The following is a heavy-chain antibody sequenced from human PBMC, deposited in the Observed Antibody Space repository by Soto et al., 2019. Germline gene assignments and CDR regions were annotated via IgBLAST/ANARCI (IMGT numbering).Heavy chain of an antibody. D-gene: IGHD3-10*01. CDR3: AAAQLYGSGSYYPAFDY. Sequence: SETLSLTCAVSGGSISSGGYSWSWIRQPPGKGLEWIGYIYHSGSTYYNPSLKSRVTISVDRSKNQFSLKLSSVTAADTAVYYCAAAQLYGSGSYYPAFDYWGQGTLVTVPQ. J-gene: IGHJ4*02. CDR1: GGSISSGGYS. CDR2: IYHSGST. V-gene: IGHV4-30-2*01.